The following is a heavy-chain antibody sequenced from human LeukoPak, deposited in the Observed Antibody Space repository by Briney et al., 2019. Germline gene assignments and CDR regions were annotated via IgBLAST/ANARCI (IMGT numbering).Heavy chain of an antibody. CDR2: ISWNSGSI. V-gene: IGHV3-9*01. CDR1: GFTFDDYA. D-gene: IGHD6-6*01. Sequence: PSGGSLRLSCAASGFTFDDYAMHWVRQAPGKGLEWVSGISWNSGSIGYADSVKGRLTISRDNAKNSLYLQMNSLRAEDTALYYCAKFIAARGYFDYWGQGTLVTVSS. J-gene: IGHJ4*02. CDR3: AKFIAARGYFDY.